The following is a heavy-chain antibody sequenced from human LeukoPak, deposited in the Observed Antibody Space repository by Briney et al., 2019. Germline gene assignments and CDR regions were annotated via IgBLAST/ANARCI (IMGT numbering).Heavy chain of an antibody. D-gene: IGHD4-23*01. J-gene: IGHJ4*02. CDR1: GFTFSTFA. Sequence: GGSLRLSCEASGFTFSTFAMTWVRQAPGKGLEWVSVIYRGGNTYYADSVKGRFTISRDTSKNTVYLQMNSLRPEDTAMYYCATFSYGGNAGGSVGYWGQGTLVTVSS. V-gene: IGHV3-53*01. CDR2: IYRGGNT. CDR3: ATFSYGGNAGGSVGY.